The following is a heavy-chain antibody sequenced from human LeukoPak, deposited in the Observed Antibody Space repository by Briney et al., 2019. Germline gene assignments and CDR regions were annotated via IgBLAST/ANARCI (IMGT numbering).Heavy chain of an antibody. V-gene: IGHV5-51*01. CDR1: GYSYTSYW. J-gene: IGHJ3*02. Sequence: PGESLKISCKGSGYSYTSYWIGWVRQMPGKGLEWMGIIYPGDSDTRYSPSFKGQVTITADKSISTAYLQWSSLKASDTAMYCCARDRHDGGAFDIWGQGTMVTVSS. D-gene: IGHD3-16*01. CDR2: IYPGDSDT. CDR3: ARDRHDGGAFDI.